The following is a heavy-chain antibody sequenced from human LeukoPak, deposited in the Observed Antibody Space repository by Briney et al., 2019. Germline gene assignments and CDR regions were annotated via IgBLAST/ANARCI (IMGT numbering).Heavy chain of an antibody. Sequence: SQTLSLTCTVSGGSVSSGSYYWSWIRQPAGKGLEWIGTIYYSGSTYYNPSLKSRVTISVDTSKNQFSLKLSSVTAADTAVYHCARAYCSSTSCSKLGYFDYWGQGTLVTVSS. CDR3: ARAYCSSTSCSKLGYFDY. J-gene: IGHJ4*02. V-gene: IGHV4-61*02. CDR2: IYYSGST. D-gene: IGHD2-2*01. CDR1: GGSVSSGSYY.